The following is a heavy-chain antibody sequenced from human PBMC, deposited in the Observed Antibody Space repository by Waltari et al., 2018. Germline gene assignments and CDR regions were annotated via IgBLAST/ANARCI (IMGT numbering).Heavy chain of an antibody. V-gene: IGHV1-2*02. J-gene: IGHJ2*01. Sequence: QVQLVQSGAEVKKPGASVKVSCKASGYTFTGYYLHWVRQAPGQGLEWMGWSNPNSGGTNYAQKFQVRVTMTRDTSISTAYMELSRLRSDDTAVYYCAPLTPLDGGSPYWYFDLWGRGTLVTVSS. CDR1: GYTFTGYY. D-gene: IGHD2-15*01. CDR2: SNPNSGGT. CDR3: APLTPLDGGSPYWYFDL.